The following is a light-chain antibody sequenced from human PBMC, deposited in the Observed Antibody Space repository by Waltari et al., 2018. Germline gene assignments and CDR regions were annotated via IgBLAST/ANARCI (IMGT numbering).Light chain of an antibody. CDR2: EDN. Sequence: YELTQPPSVSVSPGQAANIACSGDDVGNKYTSRFQQKPGHSPVLVIFEDNKRPPGIPERFSASNSGNIATLTISETQPMDEADYYCQAWDSGTGVFGTGTKVTVL. CDR3: QAWDSGTGV. J-gene: IGLJ1*01. V-gene: IGLV3-1*01. CDR1: DVGNKY.